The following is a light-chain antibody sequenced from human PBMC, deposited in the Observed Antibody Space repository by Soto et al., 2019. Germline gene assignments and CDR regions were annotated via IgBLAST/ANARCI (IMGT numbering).Light chain of an antibody. J-gene: IGKJ1*01. Sequence: EIVLTQSPGTLSLSPGERATLSGRASQSVSSSYLAWYQQKPGQAPRLLFYSASSRATGIPDRFSGSGSGTDFTLTISRLEPEDFAVYYCHHFGSLPETFGQGTKVDIK. CDR1: QSVSSSY. CDR3: HHFGSLPET. CDR2: SAS. V-gene: IGKV3-20*01.